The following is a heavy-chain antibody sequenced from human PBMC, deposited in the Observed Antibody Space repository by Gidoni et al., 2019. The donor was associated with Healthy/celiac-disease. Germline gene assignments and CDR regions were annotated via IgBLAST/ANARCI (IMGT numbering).Heavy chain of an antibody. V-gene: IGHV3-23*01. CDR3: AKGGRDEGGYSGYDPVGDDAFDI. CDR1: GFTFSSYA. D-gene: IGHD5-12*01. Sequence: EVQLLESGGGLVQPGGSLRLSCAASGFTFSSYAMSWVRQAPGKGLEGVSTISRMGGRTYDADSVKGRFTISRENSKNTLYLQMNSLRAEDTAVYYCAKGGRDEGGYSGYDPVGDDAFDIWGQGTMVLVSS. J-gene: IGHJ3*02. CDR2: ISRMGGRT.